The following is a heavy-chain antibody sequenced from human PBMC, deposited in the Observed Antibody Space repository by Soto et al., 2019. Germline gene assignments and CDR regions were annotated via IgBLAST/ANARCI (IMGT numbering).Heavy chain of an antibody. CDR3: ARAKYGGAYSHFDN. CDR2: ITTRSNSI. D-gene: IGHD1-26*01. Sequence: PGGSLRLSYAASGLSFSSYSMNWVRQAPGKGLGWVSYITTRSNSIYYADSVKGRFTVSRDNDKNSLFLPMSRLRAEDTAVYFCARAKYGGAYSHFDNWGQGSLVTVSS. CDR1: GLSFSSYS. V-gene: IGHV3-48*01. J-gene: IGHJ4*02.